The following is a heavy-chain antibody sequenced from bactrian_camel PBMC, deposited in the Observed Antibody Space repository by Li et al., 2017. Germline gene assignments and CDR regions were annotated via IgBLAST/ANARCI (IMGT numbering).Heavy chain of an antibody. CDR3: AVWLGFGPQDVILVMTQSIPPDH. CDR2: IYIRDGRI. Sequence: HVQLVESGGGSVQVGGSLRLSCAFSRDTCCMSWVRQAPGKGREDVAIYIRDGRINYASFAKGRFTISLDDRRDAFEGTKALMVYLQMNSLKPEDTAMYYCAVWLGFGPQDVILVMTQSIPPDHWGLGTQVTVS. CDR1: RDTCC. V-gene: IGHV3S68*01. D-gene: IGHD1*01. J-gene: IGHJ4*01.